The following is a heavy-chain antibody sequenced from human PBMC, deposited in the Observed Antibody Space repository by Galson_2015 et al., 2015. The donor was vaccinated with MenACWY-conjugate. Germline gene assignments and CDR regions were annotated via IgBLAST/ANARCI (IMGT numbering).Heavy chain of an antibody. D-gene: IGHD6-19*01. Sequence: SLRLSCAASGFTFSTHWMGWVRQAPGKGLEWVANIKQDGSAKYYVDSVKGQFTISRDNAKNSPYLQMDSLRAEDTAVYYCARAKEQWLSKTFDIWGQGTMVTVSS. CDR2: IKQDGSAK. V-gene: IGHV3-7*01. CDR3: ARAKEQWLSKTFDI. J-gene: IGHJ3*02. CDR1: GFTFSTHW.